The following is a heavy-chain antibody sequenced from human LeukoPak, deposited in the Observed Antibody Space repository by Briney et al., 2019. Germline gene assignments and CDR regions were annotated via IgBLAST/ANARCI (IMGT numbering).Heavy chain of an antibody. CDR3: ARAGAHDFWSGYYAYYMDV. V-gene: IGHV1-69*05. J-gene: IGHJ6*03. CDR1: GGTFSSYA. Sequence: SVKVSCKASGGTFSSYAISWVRQAPGQGLEWMGGIIPIFGTANYAQKFQGRVTITTDESTSTAYMELSSLRSEDTAVYYCARAGAHDFWSGYYAYYMDVWGKGTTVTVSS. D-gene: IGHD3-3*01. CDR2: IIPIFGTA.